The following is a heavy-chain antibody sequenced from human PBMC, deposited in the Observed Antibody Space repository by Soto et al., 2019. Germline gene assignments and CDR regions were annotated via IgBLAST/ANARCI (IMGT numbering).Heavy chain of an antibody. V-gene: IGHV3-74*01. CDR3: ARGPSGWFGYDY. D-gene: IGHD6-19*01. CDR1: GLPFSTSW. CDR2: INSDASTT. Sequence: GGSMRLSCAASGLPFSTSWMHWVRQAAGKGLVWVSRINSDASTTNYADSVKGRFTISRDNAKNTLYLQMDSLTAEDTAVYYCARGPSGWFGYDYWGQGTPVTVSS. J-gene: IGHJ4*02.